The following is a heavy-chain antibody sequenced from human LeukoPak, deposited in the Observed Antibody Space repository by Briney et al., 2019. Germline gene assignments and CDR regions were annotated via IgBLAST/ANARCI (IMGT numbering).Heavy chain of an antibody. V-gene: IGHV1-18*01. CDR3: ARGLSYDGDDY. D-gene: IGHD3-22*01. CDR1: GYTFTSYG. J-gene: IGHJ4*02. Sequence: GASVKVSCKASGYTFTSYGISWVRQAPGQGLEWMGWISAYNGNTNYAQKLQGRVTMTTDTSTSTVYMELSSLRSEDTAIYYCARGLSYDGDDYWGQGTLVTVSS. CDR2: ISAYNGNT.